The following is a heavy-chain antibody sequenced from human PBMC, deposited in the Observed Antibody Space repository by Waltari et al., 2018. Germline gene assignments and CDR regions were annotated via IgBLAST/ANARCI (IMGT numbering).Heavy chain of an antibody. CDR2: IGRSGDIM. V-gene: IGHV3-48*03. CDR3: AREQFYNSGIQGSAFDY. J-gene: IGHJ4*02. Sequence: EVQLVESGGGLIQPCGSLRLSCSASGFTFSSYEVNWVRQAPGKGLEWVSYIGRSGDIMFFADSVRGRFTISRDNAKNSLYLQMNSLRVEDTAVYYCAREQFYNSGIQGSAFDYWGQGTLVTVSS. D-gene: IGHD3-10*01. CDR1: GFTFSSYE.